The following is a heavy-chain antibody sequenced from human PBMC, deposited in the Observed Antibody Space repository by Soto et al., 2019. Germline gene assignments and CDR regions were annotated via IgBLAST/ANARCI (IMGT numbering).Heavy chain of an antibody. CDR3: ARAQDCFDSSGYYDH. CDR1: GYTFVSYG. V-gene: IGHV1-18*04. CDR2: ISPYNGNT. J-gene: IGHJ5*02. Sequence: QIQLVQSAAEVKKPGASVKVSCKTSGYTFVSYGISWVRQAPGQGREWMGGISPYNGNTNFAQRFRGRVTLTTDTSTDSVYMNLESMKSDDTDVYYCARAQDCFDSSGYYDHWGQGTLITVSS. D-gene: IGHD3-22*01.